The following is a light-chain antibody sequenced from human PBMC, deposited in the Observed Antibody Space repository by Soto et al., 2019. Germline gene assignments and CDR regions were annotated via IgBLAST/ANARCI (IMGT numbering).Light chain of an antibody. Sequence: EIVLTQSPGTLSLSPGERATLSCRASQSVSSNYLAWYQQKRGQAPRLLIYGASSRATGIPTRFSGSGSGTDCTRTISRLEPEDFAVYYCQQYDTSPRTFGQGTKVEI. J-gene: IGKJ1*01. V-gene: IGKV3-20*01. CDR3: QQYDTSPRT. CDR2: GAS. CDR1: QSVSSNY.